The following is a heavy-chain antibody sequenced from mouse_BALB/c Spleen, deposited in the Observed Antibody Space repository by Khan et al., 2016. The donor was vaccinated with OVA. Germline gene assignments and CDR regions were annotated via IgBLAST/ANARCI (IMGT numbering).Heavy chain of an antibody. CDR1: GYTFTDYN. Sequence: QVRLQQSGAELARPGTSVKLSCKASGYTFTDYNINWVKQRTGQGLEWIGEIYPGSGNTYYSEKFKGKATLTADKSSSTAYMQLSSLTSEDSAVYFCAREWGAWFTYWGQGTLVTVSA. V-gene: IGHV1-77*01. CDR2: IYPGSGNT. CDR3: AREWGAWFTY. J-gene: IGHJ3*01.